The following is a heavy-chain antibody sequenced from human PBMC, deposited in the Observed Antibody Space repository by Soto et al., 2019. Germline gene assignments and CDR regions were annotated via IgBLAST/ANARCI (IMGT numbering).Heavy chain of an antibody. CDR3: ARLGGTGYYAGSVY. D-gene: IGHD3-9*01. V-gene: IGHV3-20*03. J-gene: IGHJ4*02. Sequence: VKSRFTISTDNVKNSLYLQMNSLRAEDTALYYCARLGGTGYYAGSVYWGQGTQVTVSS.